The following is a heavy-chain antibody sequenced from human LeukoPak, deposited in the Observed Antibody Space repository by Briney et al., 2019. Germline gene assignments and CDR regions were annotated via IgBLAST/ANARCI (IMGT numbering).Heavy chain of an antibody. D-gene: IGHD1-26*01. Sequence: GGSLRLSCAASGFTFSNYWMHWVRQAPGEGLVWVSRINSDGSSTSYADSAKGRFTISRDNAKNTLYLQMNSLRAEDTAVYYCARESSVGAHKAFDYWGQGTLVTVSS. CDR2: INSDGSST. J-gene: IGHJ4*02. CDR1: GFTFSNYW. CDR3: ARESSVGAHKAFDY. V-gene: IGHV3-74*01.